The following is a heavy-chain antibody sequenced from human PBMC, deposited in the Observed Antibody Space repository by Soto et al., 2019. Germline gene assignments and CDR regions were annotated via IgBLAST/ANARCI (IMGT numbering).Heavy chain of an antibody. CDR2: INSNSGGT. Sequence: QVQLVQSGAEVKKPGASVKVSCKASGYTFTGYHMHWVRQAPGQGLEWMGWINSNSGGTNYAQKFQGTVTMTRDTSISTAYLELSRLRSDDTAVYYCARPDDILTGSVDYWGQGTLVTVSS. CDR3: ARPDDILTGSVDY. CDR1: GYTFTGYH. D-gene: IGHD3-9*01. J-gene: IGHJ4*02. V-gene: IGHV1-2*02.